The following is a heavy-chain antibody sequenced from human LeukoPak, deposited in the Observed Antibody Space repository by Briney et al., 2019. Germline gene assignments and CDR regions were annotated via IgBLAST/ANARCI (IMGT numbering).Heavy chain of an antibody. CDR2: IYSGGST. CDR3: ARGRDSGQLDY. CDR1: GITVSSNY. D-gene: IGHD3-10*01. Sequence: PGGSLRLSCAASGITVSSNYMSWVRQAPGKGLEWVSVIYSGGSTDYADSVKGRFTISRDNSKNTLYLQMNSLRAGDTAVYYCARGRDSGQLDYWGQGTLVTVSS. V-gene: IGHV3-53*01. J-gene: IGHJ4*02.